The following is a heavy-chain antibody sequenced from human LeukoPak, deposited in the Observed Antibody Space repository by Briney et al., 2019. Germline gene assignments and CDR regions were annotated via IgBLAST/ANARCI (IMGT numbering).Heavy chain of an antibody. J-gene: IGHJ3*02. Sequence: GASVKVSCKASGYTFTGHYMHWVRQASGQGLEWMGIINPSGGSTSYAQKFQGRVTMTRDTSTSTVYMELSSLRSEDTAVYYCARDQDWNYAFDIWGQGTMVTVSS. V-gene: IGHV1-46*01. CDR1: GYTFTGHY. D-gene: IGHD1-7*01. CDR2: INPSGGST. CDR3: ARDQDWNYAFDI.